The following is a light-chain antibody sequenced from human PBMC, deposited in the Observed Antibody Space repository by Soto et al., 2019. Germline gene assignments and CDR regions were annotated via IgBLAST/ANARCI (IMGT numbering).Light chain of an antibody. CDR3: SSYEGSNTWV. CDR2: DVS. J-gene: IGLJ3*02. V-gene: IGLV2-8*01. CDR1: SSDVGGYDF. Sequence: QSVLTQPPSASGSPGQSVTISCTGTSSDVGGYDFVSWYQHHPGKAPKLMIFDVSKRPSGVPERFSGSKSGNTASLTVSGLQAEDEADYYCSSYEGSNTWVFGGGTKLTVL.